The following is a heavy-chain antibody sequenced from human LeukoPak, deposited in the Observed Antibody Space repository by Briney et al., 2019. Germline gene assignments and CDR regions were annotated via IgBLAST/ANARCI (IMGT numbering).Heavy chain of an antibody. CDR1: GLTSIRYA. D-gene: IGHD3-10*01. J-gene: IGHJ4*02. Sequence: PGGSLRLSCAASGLTSIRYAMSWVRQAPGKGLEWVSSISGGGSTFYADSVKGRFTISRDNSKNTLYPQMNSLRADDTAVYYCARDVSAVAYYFDNWGQGTLVTVSS. CDR2: ISGGGST. V-gene: IGHV3-23*01. CDR3: ARDVSAVAYYFDN.